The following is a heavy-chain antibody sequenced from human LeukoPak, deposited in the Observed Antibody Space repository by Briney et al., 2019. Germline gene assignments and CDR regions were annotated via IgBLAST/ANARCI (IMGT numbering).Heavy chain of an antibody. CDR2: IYSGGST. CDR3: ARDPGGYSSGWFY. Sequence: VQPGGSLRLSCAASGFAFSSYGMSWVRQAPGKGLEWVSVIYSGGSTYYADSVKGRFTISRDNSKNTLYLQMNSLRAEDTAVYYCARDPGGYSSGWFYWGQGTLVTVSS. V-gene: IGHV3-66*01. CDR1: GFAFSSYG. J-gene: IGHJ4*02. D-gene: IGHD6-19*01.